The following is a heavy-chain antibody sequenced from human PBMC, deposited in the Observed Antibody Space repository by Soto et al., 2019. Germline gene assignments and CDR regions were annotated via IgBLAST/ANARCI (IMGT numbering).Heavy chain of an antibody. CDR1: GGSISSYY. J-gene: IGHJ5*02. D-gene: IGHD2-21*02. CDR3: ARTALGWFDP. CDR2: IFYSGRSGST. V-gene: IGHV4-59*01. Sequence: LSLTCSVSGGSISSYYWSWIRQPPGKGLEWIGYIFYSGRSGSTNYNPSLKSRVTISVETSKNQLSLKLSSVTAADTAVYYCARTALGWFDPWGQGTLVTVSS.